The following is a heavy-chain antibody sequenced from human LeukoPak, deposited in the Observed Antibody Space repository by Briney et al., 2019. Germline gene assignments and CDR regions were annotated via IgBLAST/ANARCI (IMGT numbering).Heavy chain of an antibody. V-gene: IGHV3-48*01. D-gene: IGHD3-10*01. CDR3: ARDLGYYGN. CDR1: GFTFSDYR. J-gene: IGHJ4*02. CDR2: ISSSSSTI. Sequence: PGGSLRLSCAASGFTFSDYRMNWVSQAPGKGLEWVSYISSSSSTIYYADSVKGRFTISRDNAKNSVYLQMNSLRAEDTAVYYCARDLGYYGNWGQGTLVTVSS.